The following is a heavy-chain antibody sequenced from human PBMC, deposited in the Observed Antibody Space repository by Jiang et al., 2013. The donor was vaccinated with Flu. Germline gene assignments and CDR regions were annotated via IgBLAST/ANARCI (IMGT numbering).Heavy chain of an antibody. Sequence: AVIWYDGSNKYYADSVKGQFTISRDNSKNTLYLQMNSLRAEDTAVYYCARDLEYQLLNYYYYGMDVWGQGTTVTVSS. CDR2: IWYDGSNK. CDR3: ARDLEYQLLNYYYYGMDV. D-gene: IGHD2-2*01. J-gene: IGHJ6*02. V-gene: IGHV3-33*01.